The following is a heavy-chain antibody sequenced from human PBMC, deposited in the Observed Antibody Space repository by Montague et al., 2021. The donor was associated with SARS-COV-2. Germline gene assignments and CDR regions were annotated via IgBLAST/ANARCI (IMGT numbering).Heavy chain of an antibody. CDR1: GGSISSSSYY. Sequence: SETLSLTCTVSGGSISSSSYYWSWIRQPPGKGLEWIGYIYYSGSTNYNPSLKSRVTISVDTSKNQFSLKLSSVTAADTAVYYCARVFPRWLQFDPYFDYWGQGTLVTVSS. V-gene: IGHV4-61*01. CDR2: IYYSGST. D-gene: IGHD5-24*01. CDR3: ARVFPRWLQFDPYFDY. J-gene: IGHJ4*02.